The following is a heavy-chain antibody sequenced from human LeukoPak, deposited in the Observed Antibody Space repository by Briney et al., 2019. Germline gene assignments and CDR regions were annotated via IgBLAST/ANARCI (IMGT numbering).Heavy chain of an antibody. D-gene: IGHD3-16*01. CDR2: ISGSGGST. CDR3: AKDGLPAYDYVWGSSQNYFDY. V-gene: IGHV3-23*01. CDR1: GFTFSSYA. J-gene: IGHJ4*02. Sequence: PGGSLRLSCAASGFTFSSYAMSWVRQAPGKGLEWVSAISGSGGSTYYADSVKGRFTISRDNSKNTLYLQMNSLRAEDTAVYYCAKDGLPAYDYVWGSSQNYFDYWGQGTLVTVPS.